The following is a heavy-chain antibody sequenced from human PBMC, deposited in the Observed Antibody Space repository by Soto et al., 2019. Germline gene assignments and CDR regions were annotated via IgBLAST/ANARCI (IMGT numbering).Heavy chain of an antibody. CDR2: ISYDGSSK. CDR3: ARDLRTQYFFDY. V-gene: IGHV3-30-3*01. Sequence: GSLRLACASSGFTVSEYAMHWVRQAPGKGLEWVAVISYDGSSKYYRDSVKGRFTISRDNSKNTLFLQMDSLRDEDTAVYYCARDLRTQYFFDYWGQGTQVTVS. CDR1: GFTVSEYA. J-gene: IGHJ4*02. D-gene: IGHD3-9*01.